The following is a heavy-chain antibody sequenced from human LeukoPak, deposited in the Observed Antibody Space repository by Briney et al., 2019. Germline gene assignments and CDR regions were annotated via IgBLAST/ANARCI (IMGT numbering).Heavy chain of an antibody. J-gene: IGHJ6*03. Sequence: GGSLRLSCAASGFTVSSNYMSWVRQAPGKGLEWVSVIYSGGSTYYADSVKGRFTISRDNSKNPLYLQMNSLRAEDTAVYYCAKGIAASGTRLLGYYYYMDVWGKGTTVTVSS. CDR2: IYSGGST. V-gene: IGHV3-53*01. CDR1: GFTVSSNY. D-gene: IGHD6-13*01. CDR3: AKGIAASGTRLLGYYYYMDV.